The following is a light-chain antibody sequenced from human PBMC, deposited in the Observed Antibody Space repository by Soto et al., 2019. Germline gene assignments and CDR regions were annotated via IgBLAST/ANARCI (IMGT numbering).Light chain of an antibody. CDR2: DAS. Sequence: ENVLTQSPGTLSLSPGDRATLFCRARQSLTNPYIAWYQQKPGQAPRLLIYDASNRATGIPARFSGSGSGTDFTLTISSLDPEDFAVYYCQQRADWWTFGQGTKVDIK. J-gene: IGKJ1*01. CDR3: QQRADWWT. CDR1: QSLTNPY. V-gene: IGKV3-11*01.